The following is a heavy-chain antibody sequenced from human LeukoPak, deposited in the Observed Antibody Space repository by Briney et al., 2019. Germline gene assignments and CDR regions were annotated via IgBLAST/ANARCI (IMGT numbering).Heavy chain of an antibody. CDR3: AKELLWFGESPDASDI. D-gene: IGHD3-10*01. CDR1: GFTFDDYA. J-gene: IGHJ3*02. CDR2: ISWNSGSI. Sequence: GGSLRLSCAASGFTFDDYAMHWVRQAPGKGLEWVSGISWNSGSIGYADSVKGRFTISRDNAKNSLYLQMNSLRAEDTALYYCAKELLWFGESPDASDIWGQGTMVTVSS. V-gene: IGHV3-9*01.